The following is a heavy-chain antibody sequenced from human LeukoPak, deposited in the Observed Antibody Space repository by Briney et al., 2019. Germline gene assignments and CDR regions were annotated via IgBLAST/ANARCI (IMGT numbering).Heavy chain of an antibody. CDR2: INHSGST. J-gene: IGHJ2*01. D-gene: IGHD2-15*01. Sequence: PSETLSLTCAVYGGSFSGYYWSGIRQPPGKGLEWIGEINHSGSTNYNPSLKSRVTISVDTSKNQFSLKLSSVTAADTAVYYCARGGRSLVAAQFDLWGRGTLVTVSS. CDR1: GGSFSGYY. V-gene: IGHV4-34*01. CDR3: ARGGRSLVAAQFDL.